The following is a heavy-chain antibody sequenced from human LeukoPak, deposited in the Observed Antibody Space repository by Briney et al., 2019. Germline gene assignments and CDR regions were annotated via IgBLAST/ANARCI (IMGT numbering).Heavy chain of an antibody. CDR3: ARDRWGYDSSGYSFDY. Sequence: GASVKVSCKAPGYTFTSYGISWVRQAPGQGLEWMGWVSAYNGNTNYAQKLQGRVTMTTDTSTSTAYMELRSLRSDDTAVYYCARDRWGYDSSGYSFDYWGQGTLVTVSS. D-gene: IGHD3-22*01. J-gene: IGHJ4*02. V-gene: IGHV1-18*01. CDR2: VSAYNGNT. CDR1: GYTFTSYG.